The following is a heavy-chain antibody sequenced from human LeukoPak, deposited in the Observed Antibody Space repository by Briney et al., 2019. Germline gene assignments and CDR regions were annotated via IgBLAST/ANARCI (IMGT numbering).Heavy chain of an antibody. CDR3: AKDSNTGGYSFGS. CDR1: GFTVSNNY. CDR2: IYSGGST. Sequence: GGSLRLSCAASGFTVSNNYMSWVRQPPGTGLEWVSIIYSGGSTYYADSVKGRFTISRDNSKNMLYLQMNSLRTEDTALYYCAKDSNTGGYSFGSWGQGTLVTVTS. D-gene: IGHD5-12*01. J-gene: IGHJ4*02. V-gene: IGHV3-53*05.